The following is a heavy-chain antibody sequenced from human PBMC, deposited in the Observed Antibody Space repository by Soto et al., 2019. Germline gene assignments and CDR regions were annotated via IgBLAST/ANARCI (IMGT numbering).Heavy chain of an antibody. CDR1: GGSISSSSYY. J-gene: IGHJ4*02. Sequence: SETLSLTCTVSGGSISSSSYYWGWIRQPPGKGLEWIGSIYYSGSTYYNPSLKSRVTISVDTSKNQFSLKLSSVTAADTAVYYCARLAVVVPAANIAAAGTGDYWGQGTLVTVSS. V-gene: IGHV4-39*01. CDR3: ARLAVVVPAANIAAAGTGDY. D-gene: IGHD2-2*01. CDR2: IYYSGST.